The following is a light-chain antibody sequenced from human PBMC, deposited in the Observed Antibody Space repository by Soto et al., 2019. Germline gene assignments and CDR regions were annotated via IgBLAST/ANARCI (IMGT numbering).Light chain of an antibody. J-gene: IGKJ1*01. CDR2: GAS. CDR1: QSVSSN. Sequence: EIVMTQSPATLSVSPGERATLSCRASQSVSSNLAWYQQKPGQAPRLLIYGASTRATGIPARFSGSGSGTEFTLIIISLQSEDFAVYYCQKYNNWARTLGQGTKVEIK. CDR3: QKYNNWART. V-gene: IGKV3-15*01.